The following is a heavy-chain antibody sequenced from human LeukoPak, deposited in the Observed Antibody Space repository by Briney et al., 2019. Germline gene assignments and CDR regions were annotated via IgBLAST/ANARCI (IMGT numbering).Heavy chain of an antibody. Sequence: ASVKVSCKASGYTFTGYYMHWVRQAPGQGLEWMGWINPNSGGTNYAQKFQGRVTMTRNTSISTAYMELSRLRSDDTAVYYCARDGIYSSGYDYWGQGTLVTVSS. V-gene: IGHV1-2*02. CDR1: GYTFTGYY. J-gene: IGHJ4*02. D-gene: IGHD5-18*01. CDR3: ARDGIYSSGYDY. CDR2: INPNSGGT.